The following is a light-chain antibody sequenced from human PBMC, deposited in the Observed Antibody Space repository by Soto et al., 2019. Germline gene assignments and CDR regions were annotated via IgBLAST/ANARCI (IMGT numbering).Light chain of an antibody. Sequence: QSVLTQPPSVSGAPGQRVTISCTGSSSNIGAGYDVHWYQQLPGTAPKLLIYGNSNRPSGVPDRFSGSKSGTSASLAKTGLQAEDDADYYCQSYDSSLSVYVFGTGTKVTVL. J-gene: IGLJ1*01. CDR1: SSNIGAGYD. V-gene: IGLV1-40*01. CDR2: GNS. CDR3: QSYDSSLSVYV.